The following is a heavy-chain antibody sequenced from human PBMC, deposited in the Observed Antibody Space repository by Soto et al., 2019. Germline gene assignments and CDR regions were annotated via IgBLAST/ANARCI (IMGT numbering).Heavy chain of an antibody. Sequence: QVQLVQSGAEVKKPGASVKVSCKASGYTFTSYDINWVRQATGQGLEWMGWMNPNSGNTGYAQKFQGRVTMTRNTSISTAYMELSCLRSENTAVYYCARGQDIAAAGPTDYWGQGTLVTVSS. CDR3: ARGQDIAAAGPTDY. CDR1: GYTFTSYD. V-gene: IGHV1-8*01. J-gene: IGHJ4*02. CDR2: MNPNSGNT. D-gene: IGHD6-13*01.